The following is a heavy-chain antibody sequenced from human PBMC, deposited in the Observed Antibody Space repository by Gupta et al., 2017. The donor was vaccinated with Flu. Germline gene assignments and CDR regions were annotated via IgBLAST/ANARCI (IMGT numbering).Heavy chain of an antibody. CDR3: ARVAETFLSDAFGRAIEY. J-gene: IGHJ4*02. V-gene: IGHV3-33*01. D-gene: IGHD3-3*02. CDR2: IWYDGSNK. CDR1: GFIFRTYS. Sequence: QVQLVESGGGVVQPGRSLRLSCAASGFIFRTYSMPWVRQAPGKGLEWVAVIWYDGSNKYYADSVKGRFTVSRDNSQNTLQLQMDSLRVDDTAVYYCARVAETFLSDAFGRAIEYWGPGTLVTVSS.